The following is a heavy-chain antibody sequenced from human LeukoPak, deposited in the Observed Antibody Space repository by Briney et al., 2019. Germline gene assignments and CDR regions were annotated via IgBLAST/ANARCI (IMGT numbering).Heavy chain of an antibody. V-gene: IGHV4-39*07. CDR2: MCYSGST. D-gene: IGHD2-2*01. J-gene: IGHJ4*02. Sequence: SETLSLTCTVSVGSISSSGYCWGWIRQPPGKGLEWIGSMCYSGSTYHNPSLKSRVTISVDKSKNQFSLKLSSVTAADTAVYYCARGDDNASWLVDYWGQGTLVTVSS. CDR1: VGSISSSGYC. CDR3: ARGDDNASWLVDY.